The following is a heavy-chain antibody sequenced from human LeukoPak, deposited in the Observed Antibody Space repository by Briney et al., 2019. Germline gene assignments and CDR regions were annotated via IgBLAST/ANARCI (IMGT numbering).Heavy chain of an antibody. CDR3: AILTNRNYGDY. CDR1: GGTFSSYA. J-gene: IGHJ4*02. V-gene: IGHV1-69*13. Sequence: SVKVSCKASGGTFSSYAISWVRQAPGQGLEWMGGNIPIFGTANYAQKFQGRVTITEDESTSTAYMQLSSLKSEDTAVYYCAILTNRNYGDYWGQGTLVTVSS. D-gene: IGHD3-10*01. CDR2: NIPIFGTA.